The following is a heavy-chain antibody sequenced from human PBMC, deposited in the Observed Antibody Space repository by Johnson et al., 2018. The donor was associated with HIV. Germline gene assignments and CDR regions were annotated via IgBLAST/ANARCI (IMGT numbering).Heavy chain of an antibody. CDR2: IYSVGST. J-gene: IGHJ3*02. Sequence: MQLVESGGGLVQPGGSLTLSCAAPGFSVSSYYMTWVRQAPGKGLDWVSVIYSVGSTYYADSVKGRFTISRDNSKNTLYLQMNSLRAEDTAVYYCARTGRAVAGTPHAFDIWGQGTMVTVSS. CDR1: GFSVSSYY. V-gene: IGHV3-66*01. CDR3: ARTGRAVAGTPHAFDI. D-gene: IGHD6-19*01.